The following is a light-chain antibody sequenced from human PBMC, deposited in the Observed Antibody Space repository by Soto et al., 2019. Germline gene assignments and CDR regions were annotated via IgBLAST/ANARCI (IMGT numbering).Light chain of an antibody. J-gene: IGKJ2*01. CDR3: QHYHNYSPEYA. CDR2: KAS. V-gene: IGKV1-5*03. Sequence: DIQMTQSPSTLSASVGDRVTITCRASQSIGNWLAWYQQKPGKAPKLLIYKASSLDTGVPSRFSGSGSGTDIILTISSLQPDDFATYYCQHYHNYSPEYAFGQGTKLEI. CDR1: QSIGNW.